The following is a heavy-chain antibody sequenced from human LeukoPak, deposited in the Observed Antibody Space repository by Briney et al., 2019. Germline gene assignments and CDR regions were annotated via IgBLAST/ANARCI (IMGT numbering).Heavy chain of an antibody. V-gene: IGHV3-21*01. D-gene: IGHD6-13*01. J-gene: IGHJ6*03. CDR3: ARDVTSSFRGHMDV. CDR2: ISSSSSYI. Sequence: PGGSLRLSCAASGFTFSSYSMNWVRQAPGKGLEWVPSISSSSSYIYYADSVKGRFTISRDNVKNSLYLQMNSLRAEDTAVYYCARDVTSSFRGHMDVWGKGTTVTVSS. CDR1: GFTFSSYS.